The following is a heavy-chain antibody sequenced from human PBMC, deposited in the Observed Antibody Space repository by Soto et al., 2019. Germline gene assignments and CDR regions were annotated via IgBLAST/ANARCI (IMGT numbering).Heavy chain of an antibody. CDR1: GFTFSDYY. J-gene: IGHJ4*02. CDR3: AREGQGSSSWFVDS. Sequence: QVQLVESGGGLVKPGGSLRLSCAASGFTFSDYYMSWIRQAPGKGLEWLSYISSSSNYIHYADSVKGRFTISRDNAKNSLYLQMNRLRAEDTAVYYCAREGQGSSSWFVDSWGQGTLVTVSS. CDR2: ISSSSNYI. V-gene: IGHV3-11*05. D-gene: IGHD6-13*01.